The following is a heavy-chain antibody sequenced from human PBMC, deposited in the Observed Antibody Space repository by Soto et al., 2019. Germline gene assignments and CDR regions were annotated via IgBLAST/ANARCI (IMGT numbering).Heavy chain of an antibody. CDR3: ARDMGAAAGVFDY. CDR2: IIPIFGTA. Sequence: QVQLVQSGAEVKKPGSSVKVSCKASGGTFSSYAISWVRQAPGQGLEWMGGIIPIFGTANYAQKFQGRVTXTXAXXTRTAYMELRSLRAEDTAVYYCARDMGAAAGVFDYWGQGTLVTVSS. J-gene: IGHJ4*02. D-gene: IGHD6-13*01. V-gene: IGHV1-69*14. CDR1: GGTFSSYA.